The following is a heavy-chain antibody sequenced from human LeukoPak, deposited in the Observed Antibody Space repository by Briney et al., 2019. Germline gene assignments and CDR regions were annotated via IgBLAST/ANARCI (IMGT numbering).Heavy chain of an antibody. J-gene: IGHJ4*02. CDR1: GFTFSDYY. Sequence: PGGSLRLSCAASGFTFSDYYMRWIRQAPGKGLEWVSYISSSGSTIYYADSVKGRFTISRDNAKNSLYLQMNSLRAEDTAVYYCARDDLDSSGYLNDYWGQGTLVTVSS. CDR3: ARDDLDSSGYLNDY. V-gene: IGHV3-11*04. CDR2: ISSSGSTI. D-gene: IGHD3-22*01.